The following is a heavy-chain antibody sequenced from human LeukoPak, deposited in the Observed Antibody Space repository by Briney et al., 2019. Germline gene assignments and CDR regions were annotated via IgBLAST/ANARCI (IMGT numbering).Heavy chain of an antibody. CDR3: AAYNWNSKTDLDY. CDR1: GVTFSIHW. V-gene: IGHV3-7*05. D-gene: IGHD1-7*01. Sequence: PGGSLRLSCAASGVTFSIHWMSWVRQAPGKGLEWVANIKHDGSEKYHVGSVKGRFTISRDNAKNSLYLQMDRLRAEDTAVYYCAAYNWNSKTDLDYWGQGTLVTVSS. J-gene: IGHJ4*02. CDR2: IKHDGSEK.